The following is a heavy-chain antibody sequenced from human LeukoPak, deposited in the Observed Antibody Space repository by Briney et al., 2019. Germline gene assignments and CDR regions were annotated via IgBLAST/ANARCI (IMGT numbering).Heavy chain of an antibody. D-gene: IGHD3-3*01. J-gene: IGHJ4*02. CDR2: INHSGNT. CDR3: ARDVRFLEWLIVDY. Sequence: SETLSLTCAVYGGSFSGYYWSWIRQPPGKGLEWIGEINHSGNTNYNPSLKSRVTMSVDTSKNQFSLKLSSVTAADTAVYYCARDVRFLEWLIVDYWGQGTLVTVSS. CDR1: GGSFSGYY. V-gene: IGHV4-34*01.